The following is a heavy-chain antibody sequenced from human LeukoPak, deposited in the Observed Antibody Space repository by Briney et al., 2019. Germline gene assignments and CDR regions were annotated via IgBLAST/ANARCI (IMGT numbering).Heavy chain of an antibody. V-gene: IGHV3-15*01. CDR1: GFTFSGAW. Sequence: GGSLRLSCAASGFTFSGAWMSWGRQAPGKGLEWVGRIKSKTDGGTTDYAAPVKGRFTISRDDSKNMLYLQVNSLQTEDTAVYYCTAGVGTTDFDYWGQGTLVTVSS. CDR2: IKSKTDGGTT. D-gene: IGHD2/OR15-2a*01. J-gene: IGHJ4*02. CDR3: TAGVGTTDFDY.